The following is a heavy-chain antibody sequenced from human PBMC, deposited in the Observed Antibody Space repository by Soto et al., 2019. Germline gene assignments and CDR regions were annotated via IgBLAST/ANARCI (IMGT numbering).Heavy chain of an antibody. CDR3: AVTTLYYYYGMDV. Sequence: SETLSLTCAVYVGSFSGYYWSWIRQPPGKGLEWIGEINHSGSTNYNPSLKSRVTVSVDTSKNQFSLKLSSVTAADTAVYYCAVTTLYYYYGMDVWGQGTTVTVSS. J-gene: IGHJ6*02. CDR2: INHSGST. D-gene: IGHD4-17*01. V-gene: IGHV4-34*01. CDR1: VGSFSGYY.